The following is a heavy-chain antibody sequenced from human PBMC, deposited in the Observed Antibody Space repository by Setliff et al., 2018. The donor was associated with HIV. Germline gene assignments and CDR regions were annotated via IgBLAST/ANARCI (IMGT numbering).Heavy chain of an antibody. CDR1: GGSINSTSYY. CDR2: IYHTGST. J-gene: IGHJ6*02. CDR3: ARDHIVVVPAAISYYSYGMDV. D-gene: IGHD2-2*01. V-gene: IGHV4-39*02. Sequence: SETLSLTCTVSGGSINSTSYYWGWIRQPPGNGLEWIGSIYHTGSTYYKPSLKSRVTISVDTSKNQFSLRLSSVAAGDTAVYYCARDHIVVVPAAISYYSYGMDVWGQGTTVTVSS.